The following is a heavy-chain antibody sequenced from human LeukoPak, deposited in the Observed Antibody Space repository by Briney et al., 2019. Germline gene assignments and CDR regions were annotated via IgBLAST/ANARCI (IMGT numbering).Heavy chain of an antibody. Sequence: GASVKVSCKASGYTFTSYGISWVRQAPGQGLEWMGWISAYNGNTNYAQKLQGRVTMTTDTSTRTVYMELRSLRSDDTAVYYCARARGPIAAAGTWFDPWGQGTLVTVSS. CDR3: ARARGPIAAAGTWFDP. CDR2: ISAYNGNT. V-gene: IGHV1-18*01. J-gene: IGHJ5*02. CDR1: GYTFTSYG. D-gene: IGHD6-13*01.